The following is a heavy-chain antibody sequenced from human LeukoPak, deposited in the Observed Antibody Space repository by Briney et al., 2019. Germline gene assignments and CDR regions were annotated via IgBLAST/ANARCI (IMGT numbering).Heavy chain of an antibody. D-gene: IGHD6-6*01. CDR2: IKQDGSEK. Sequence: GGSLRLSCAASGFTFSSYWMSWVRPAPEKGLEWVANIKQDGSEKYYVDSVKGRFTISRDNAKNSLYLQMNSLRAEDTAVYYCAKTEQLVHSYYFDYWGQGTLVTVSS. CDR1: GFTFSSYW. V-gene: IGHV3-7*03. J-gene: IGHJ4*02. CDR3: AKTEQLVHSYYFDY.